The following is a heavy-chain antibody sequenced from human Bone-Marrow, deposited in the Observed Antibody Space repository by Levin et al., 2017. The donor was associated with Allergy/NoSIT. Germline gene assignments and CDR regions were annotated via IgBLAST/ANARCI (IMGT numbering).Heavy chain of an antibody. V-gene: IGHV5-51*01. D-gene: IGHD2-2*01. J-gene: IGHJ6*02. CDR2: IYPGDSDT. Sequence: GGSLRLSCKGSGYSFTSYWIGWVRQMPGKGLEWMGIIYPGDSDTRYSPSFQGQVTISADKSISTASLQWSSLKASDTAMYYCARLGDWVHCSSTSCFIRSGLSYGMDVWGQGTTVTVSS. CDR3: ARLGDWVHCSSTSCFIRSGLSYGMDV. CDR1: GYSFTSYW.